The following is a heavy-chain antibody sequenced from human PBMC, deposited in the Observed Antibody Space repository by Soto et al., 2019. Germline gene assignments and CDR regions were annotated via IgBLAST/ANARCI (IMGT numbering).Heavy chain of an antibody. CDR2: IYHSGST. Sequence: SETLSLTCAVSGGSISSSNWWSWVRQPPGKGLEWIGEIYHSGSTNYNPSLKSRVTISVDKPKNQFSLKLSSVTAADTAVYYCARAGMGRFDPWGQGTLVTVSS. J-gene: IGHJ5*02. D-gene: IGHD6-13*01. V-gene: IGHV4-4*02. CDR1: GGSISSSNW. CDR3: ARAGMGRFDP.